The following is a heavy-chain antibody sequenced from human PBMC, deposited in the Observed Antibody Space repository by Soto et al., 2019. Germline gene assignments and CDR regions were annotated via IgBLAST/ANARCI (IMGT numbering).Heavy chain of an antibody. J-gene: IGHJ4*02. V-gene: IGHV3-53*01. D-gene: IGHD3-16*01. CDR2: IYSGGST. Sequence: ESGGGLIQPGGSLRLSCAASGFTVSSNYMSWVRQAPGKGLEWVSVIYSGGSTYYADSVKGRFTISRDNSKNTLYLQMNSLRAEDTAVYYCARIITLWGYYFDYWGQGTLVTVSS. CDR3: ARIITLWGYYFDY. CDR1: GFTVSSNY.